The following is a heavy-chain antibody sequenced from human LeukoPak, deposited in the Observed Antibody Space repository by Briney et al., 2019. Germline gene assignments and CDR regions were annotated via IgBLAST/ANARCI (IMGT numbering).Heavy chain of an antibody. Sequence: ASVKVSCKASGYTFTSYGISWVRQAPGQGLEWMGWISAYNGNTNYAQKLQGRVTMTTDTSTSTAYMELRSLRSDDTAVYYCARDQRYSSSWYGGYYFDYWGQGTLVTVSS. CDR3: ARDQRYSSSWYGGYYFDY. J-gene: IGHJ4*02. D-gene: IGHD6-13*01. CDR1: GYTFTSYG. V-gene: IGHV1-18*01. CDR2: ISAYNGNT.